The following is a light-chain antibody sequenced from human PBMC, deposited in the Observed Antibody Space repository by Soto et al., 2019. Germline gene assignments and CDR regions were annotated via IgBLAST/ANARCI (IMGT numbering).Light chain of an antibody. CDR3: QYYGSSPWT. Sequence: EIVLTQSPGTLSLSRGERATLSFRASQSVSSNYLAWYLQKPGQAPRLLIYAASYRTTGIPARFSSSGSGTDFTLTISRLEPEDFAVYYCQYYGSSPWTFGQGTKVDI. CDR1: QSVSSNY. V-gene: IGKV3-20*01. J-gene: IGKJ1*01. CDR2: AAS.